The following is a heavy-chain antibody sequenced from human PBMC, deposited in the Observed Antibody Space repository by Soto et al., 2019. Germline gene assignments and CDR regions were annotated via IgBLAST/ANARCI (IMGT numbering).Heavy chain of an antibody. J-gene: IGHJ3*02. D-gene: IGHD3-16*01. V-gene: IGHV4-61*01. CDR3: ARYSAFWYDAYMRTFEI. CDR1: GDSVRSRNYY. CDR2: VYDSVNYDSGRT. Sequence: QVQLQEAGPGLVKPSETLSLTCTVSGDSVRSRNYYWSWIRQAPGTGLEWIGYVYDSVNYDSGRTNYIPSLTSRVPIPLDTSKKQFSLNLTSLTAPDTAVYYCARYSAFWYDAYMRTFEIWGQGTKVTVSS.